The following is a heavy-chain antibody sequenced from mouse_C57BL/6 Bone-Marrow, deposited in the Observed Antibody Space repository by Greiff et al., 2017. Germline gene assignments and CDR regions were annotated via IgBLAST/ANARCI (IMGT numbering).Heavy chain of an antibody. D-gene: IGHD3-2*02. J-gene: IGHJ4*01. CDR3: AREDSSGYHYYAMDY. V-gene: IGHV1-55*01. Sequence: VQLQQPGAELVKPGASVKMSCKASGSTFTSYWITWVKQRPGQGLEWIGDIYPGSGSTNYNEKFKSKATLTVDTSSSTSYMQLSSLTSVDSAGYYGAREDSSGYHYYAMDYWGQGTSVTVSS. CDR1: GSTFTSYW. CDR2: IYPGSGST.